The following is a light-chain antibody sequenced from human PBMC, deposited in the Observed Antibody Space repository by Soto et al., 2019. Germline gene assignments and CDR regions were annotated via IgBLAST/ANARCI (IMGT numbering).Light chain of an antibody. J-gene: IGKJ2*01. CDR3: QQYNNWPPYT. V-gene: IGKV3-15*01. CDR2: GAS. CDR1: QSVSSN. Sequence: EIVMTQSPATLSVSPGERATLSCRASQSVSSNLAWYQQKPGQAPRRLIYGASTRATGIPARFSGSGSGTEFTLTISSLQSEAFAVYYCQQYNNWPPYTFGQGTKVDIK.